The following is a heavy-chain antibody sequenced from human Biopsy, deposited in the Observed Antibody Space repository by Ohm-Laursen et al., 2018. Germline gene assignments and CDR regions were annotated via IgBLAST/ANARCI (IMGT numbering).Heavy chain of an antibody. CDR2: FSYDGINK. D-gene: IGHD3-9*01. CDR1: GFPFSSHG. V-gene: IGHV3-30*03. J-gene: IGHJ4*02. CDR3: LREAATGYYRTADF. Sequence: SLRLSCAASGFPFSSHGMHWVRQAPGKGLEWVAHFSYDGINKHYADSVKGRFTISRDNSKNTLSLQMNSLRVEDTAMYYCLREAATGYYRTADFWGQGTLVTVSS.